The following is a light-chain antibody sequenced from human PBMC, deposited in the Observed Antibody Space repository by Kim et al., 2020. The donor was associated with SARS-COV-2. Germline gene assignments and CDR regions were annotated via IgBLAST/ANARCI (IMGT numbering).Light chain of an antibody. CDR3: QKYNGAPWT. CDR1: HGISKD. J-gene: IGKJ1*01. Sequence: SAVVVDRVTITWRASHGISKDLAWNQQKPGNAPKLLIFAASALQSGVPTRFSGSGSGTDFTLTISSLQPEDVATYYCQKYNGAPWTFGQGTKLEI. V-gene: IGKV1-27*01. CDR2: AAS.